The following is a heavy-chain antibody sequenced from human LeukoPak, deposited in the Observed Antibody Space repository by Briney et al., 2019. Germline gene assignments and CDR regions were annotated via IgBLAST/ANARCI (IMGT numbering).Heavy chain of an antibody. CDR3: ATQIRSGYYYYGMDV. V-gene: IGHV1-24*01. J-gene: IGHJ6*02. CDR1: GYTLTELS. D-gene: IGHD3-3*01. CDR2: FDPEDGET. Sequence: ASVKVPCKVSGYTLTELSMHWVRQAPGKGLEWMGGFDPEDGETIYAQKFQGRVTMTEDTSTDTAYMELSSLRSEDTAVYYCATQIRSGYYYYGMDVWGQGTTVTVSS.